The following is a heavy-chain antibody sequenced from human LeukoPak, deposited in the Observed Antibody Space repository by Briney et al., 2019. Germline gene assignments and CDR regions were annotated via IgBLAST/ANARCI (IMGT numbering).Heavy chain of an antibody. CDR3: ASYGHRNFGAFDI. Sequence: GESLKISCEASGYRFTTSWIGWVRQMPGKGLEWMGIIYPGDSDTRYSPSFQGQVTISADKSISTAYLQWSSLKASDTAMYYCASYGHRNFGAFDIWGQGTMVTVSS. D-gene: IGHD4-11*01. J-gene: IGHJ3*02. CDR2: IYPGDSDT. CDR1: GYRFTTSW. V-gene: IGHV5-51*01.